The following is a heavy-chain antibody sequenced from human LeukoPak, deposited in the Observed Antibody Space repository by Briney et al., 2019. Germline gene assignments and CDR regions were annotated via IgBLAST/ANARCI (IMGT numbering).Heavy chain of an antibody. V-gene: IGHV3-30*02. J-gene: IGHJ6*03. CDR3: AKSFYPGSGIYHYYLDV. Sequence: GGSLRPSCAAAGFTFSRYAMHWVSQAAGKGLGWAAFLHIDGRKDDYADFVKGRFTISRDNSRNTVHLQMYSLRVEDTAVYYCAKSFYPGSGIYHYYLDVWGKGTTVTASS. D-gene: IGHD3-10*01. CDR2: LHIDGRKD. CDR1: GFTFSRYA.